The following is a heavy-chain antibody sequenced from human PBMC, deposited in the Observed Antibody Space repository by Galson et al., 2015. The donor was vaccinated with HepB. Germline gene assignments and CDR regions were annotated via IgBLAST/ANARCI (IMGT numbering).Heavy chain of an antibody. Sequence: SLRLSCAASGFTFSDYYMSWIRQAPGKGLEWVSYISSSGSTIYYADSVKGRFTISRDNAKNSLYLQMNSLRAEDTAVYYCARDDALFGDVDYGDPDFARPLNFWGQGTLVTVSS. J-gene: IGHJ4*02. V-gene: IGHV3-11*01. CDR3: ARDDALFGDVDYGDPDFARPLNF. CDR2: ISSSGSTI. CDR1: GFTFSDYY. D-gene: IGHD4-17*01.